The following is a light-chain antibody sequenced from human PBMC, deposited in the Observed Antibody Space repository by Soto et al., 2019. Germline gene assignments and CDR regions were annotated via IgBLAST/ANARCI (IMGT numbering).Light chain of an antibody. CDR1: QNIGTY. CDR2: VAS. Sequence: EIVLTQSPATLSLSPGEGATLSCRASQNIGTYLAWYQQKPGQAPRLLIYVASKRATDIPARFSGSGSGTDFTLTISSPEPEDFAVYYFQQRDSWPLTFGQGTKLEIK. CDR3: QQRDSWPLT. V-gene: IGKV3-11*01. J-gene: IGKJ2*01.